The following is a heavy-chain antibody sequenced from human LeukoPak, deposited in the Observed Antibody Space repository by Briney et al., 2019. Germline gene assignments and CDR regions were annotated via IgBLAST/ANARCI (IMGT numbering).Heavy chain of an antibody. CDR3: AKWDHGDYRGDY. D-gene: IGHD4-17*01. CDR2: IWYGGSNK. V-gene: IGHV3-30*02. Sequence: GGSLRLSCAASGFTFSSYGMHWVRQAPGKGLEWVAVIWYGGSNKYYADSVKGRFTISRDNSKNTLSLQMNSLRAEDTAIYYCAKWDHGDYRGDYWGQGTLVTVSS. J-gene: IGHJ4*02. CDR1: GFTFSSYG.